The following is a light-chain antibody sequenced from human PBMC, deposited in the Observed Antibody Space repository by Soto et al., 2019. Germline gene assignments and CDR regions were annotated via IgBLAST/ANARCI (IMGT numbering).Light chain of an antibody. CDR2: DAS. CDR3: QQYDSFHMYT. CDR1: QDISNY. J-gene: IGKJ2*01. Sequence: DIQMTQSPSSLSASVGDRVTITCQASQDISNYLNWYQQKPGKAPKLLIYDASNLEAGVPSRFTGAGSGTDFSFTISSLQPEDVATYFCQQYDSFHMYTFGQGTKVDIK. V-gene: IGKV1-33*01.